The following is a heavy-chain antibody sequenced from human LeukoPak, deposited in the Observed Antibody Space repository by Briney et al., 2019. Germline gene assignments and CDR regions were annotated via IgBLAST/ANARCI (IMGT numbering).Heavy chain of an antibody. J-gene: IGHJ4*02. CDR1: GFSFISYG. CDR3: AKGPHRDY. V-gene: IGHV3-23*01. Sequence: GGSLRLSCAASGFSFISYGMSWVRQAPGKGLEWVSAISGSGGTTYYADYVRGPFIISRANSKSTLYFQMNSLRGEDTAVYSCAKGPHRDYWGQGTLLTVSS. CDR2: ISGSGGTT.